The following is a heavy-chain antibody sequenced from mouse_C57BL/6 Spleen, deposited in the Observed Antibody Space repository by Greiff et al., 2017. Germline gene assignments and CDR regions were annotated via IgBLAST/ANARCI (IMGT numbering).Heavy chain of an antibody. D-gene: IGHD2-2*01. CDR1: GFTFSDYG. CDR3: AGGIYYGYGGRPYAMDY. V-gene: IGHV5-17*01. Sequence: EVNVVESGGGLVQPGGSLNLSCAASGFTFSDYGMHWVRQAPEKGLEWVAYISSGSSTIYYAATVKGRFTISRDNAKNSLFLQMTSVWSEDTAMYYCAGGIYYGYGGRPYAMDYWGQGTSVTVSS. J-gene: IGHJ4*01. CDR2: ISSGSSTI.